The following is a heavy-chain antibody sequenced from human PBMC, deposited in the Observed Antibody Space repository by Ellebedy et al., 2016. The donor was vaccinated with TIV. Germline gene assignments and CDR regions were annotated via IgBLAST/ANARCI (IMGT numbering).Heavy chain of an antibody. CDR2: IYYSGST. J-gene: IGHJ4*02. D-gene: IGHD3-22*01. CDR3: ARGRYYYDSSGYY. Sequence: SETLSLXXTVSGGSISSYYWSWIRQPPGKGLEWIGYIYYSGSTNYNPSLKSRVTISVDTSKNQFSLKLSSVTAADTAVYYCARGRYYYDSSGYYWGQGTLVTVSS. V-gene: IGHV4-59*01. CDR1: GGSISSYY.